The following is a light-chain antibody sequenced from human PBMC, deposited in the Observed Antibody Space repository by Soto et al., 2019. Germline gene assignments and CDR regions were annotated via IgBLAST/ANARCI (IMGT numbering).Light chain of an antibody. V-gene: IGKV3-11*01. CDR3: QQRSNWPPVLT. J-gene: IGKJ4*01. CDR1: QSVSSN. CDR2: DAS. Sequence: EIVMTHSPATLSVSPWERATLSCRASQSVSSNLAWYQQKPGQAPRLLIYDASNRATGIPARFSGSGSGTDFTLTISSLEPEDFAVYYCQQRSNWPPVLTFGGGTKVDIK.